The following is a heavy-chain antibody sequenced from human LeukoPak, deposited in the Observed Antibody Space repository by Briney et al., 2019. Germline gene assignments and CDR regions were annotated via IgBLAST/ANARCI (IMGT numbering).Heavy chain of an antibody. V-gene: IGHV3-21*01. CDR1: GFTFSSYS. J-gene: IGHJ3*02. CDR3: ARVRYSSGWDAFDI. CDR2: ISSSSSYI. Sequence: GGSLRLSCAASGFTFSSYSMNWVRQAPGKGLEWVSSISSSSSYIYYADSMKGRFTISRDNAKNSLYLRMNSLRAEDTAVYYCARVRYSSGWDAFDIWGQGTMVTVSS. D-gene: IGHD6-19*01.